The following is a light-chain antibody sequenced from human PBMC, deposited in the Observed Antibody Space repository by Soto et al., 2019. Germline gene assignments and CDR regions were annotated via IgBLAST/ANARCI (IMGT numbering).Light chain of an antibody. CDR3: QQDNNWPPWT. J-gene: IGKJ1*01. V-gene: IGKV3-15*01. Sequence: EIVMTQSPATLSVSPGERATLSCRASQSVSVNLAWYQQKLGQAPRLLIYGASTRATGIPDRFSGSGSGTEFTLTISGLQSEDFAVYYCQQDNNWPPWTFGQGTKVEIK. CDR2: GAS. CDR1: QSVSVN.